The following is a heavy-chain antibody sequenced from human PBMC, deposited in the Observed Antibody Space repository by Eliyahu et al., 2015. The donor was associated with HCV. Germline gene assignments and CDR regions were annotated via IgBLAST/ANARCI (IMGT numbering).Heavy chain of an antibody. Sequence: EVQLVESGGGLVQPGGSLRLXCXVSGLTFSNNWMTWVRQAPGKGLEWVANIXPDGGQKNYGASVRGRFTXSRDNAKSSLYLQVDSLRVEDTAVYYCVRDDRRQWLFDYWGQGALVIVS. CDR1: GLTFSNNW. J-gene: IGHJ4*02. CDR3: VRDDRRQWLFDY. CDR2: IXPDGGQK. D-gene: IGHD6-19*01. V-gene: IGHV3-7*01.